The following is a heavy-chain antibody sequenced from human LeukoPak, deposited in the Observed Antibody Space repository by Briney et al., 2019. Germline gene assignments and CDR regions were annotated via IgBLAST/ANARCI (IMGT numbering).Heavy chain of an antibody. D-gene: IGHD6-19*01. V-gene: IGHV3-53*01. CDR3: ARAWGRWLAIDP. CDR1: GFNVSSNY. Sequence: GGSLRLSCAASGFNVSSNYMTWVRQAPGKGLEWVSIIYSGGSTSYADSVKGRFTISRHNSNNTLYLRINRLRTEDTAMYYCARAWGRWLAIDPWGQGTLVTVSS. CDR2: IYSGGST. J-gene: IGHJ5*02.